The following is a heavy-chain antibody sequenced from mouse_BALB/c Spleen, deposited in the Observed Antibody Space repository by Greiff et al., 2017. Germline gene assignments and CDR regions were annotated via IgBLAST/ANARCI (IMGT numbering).Heavy chain of an antibody. Sequence: EVNVVESGAELVRPGALVKLSCKASGFNIKDYYMHWVKQRPEQGLEWIGWIDPENGNTIYDPKFQGKASITADTSSNTAYLQLSSLTSEDTAVYYCASTGTGFAYWGQGTLVTVSA. D-gene: IGHD4-1*02. CDR3: ASTGTGFAY. CDR2: IDPENGNT. V-gene: IGHV14-1*02. CDR1: GFNIKDYY. J-gene: IGHJ3*01.